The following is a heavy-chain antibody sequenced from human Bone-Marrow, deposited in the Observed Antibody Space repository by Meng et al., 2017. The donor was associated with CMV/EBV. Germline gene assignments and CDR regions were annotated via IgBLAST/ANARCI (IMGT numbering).Heavy chain of an antibody. CDR2: IRYDGSNK. J-gene: IGHJ4*02. CDR3: ANDPPFNSWPNY. CDR1: GFTFSSYG. D-gene: IGHD5-12*01. V-gene: IGHV3-30*02. Sequence: GESLKISCAASGFTFSSYGMHWVRQAPGKGLEWVAFIRYDGSNKYYADSVKGRFTISRDNSKNTLYLQLNSLRADDTAVYYCANDPPFNSWPNYWGQGTLVTVSS.